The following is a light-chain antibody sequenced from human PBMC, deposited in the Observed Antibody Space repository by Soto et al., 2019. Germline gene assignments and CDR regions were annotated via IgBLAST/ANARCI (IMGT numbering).Light chain of an antibody. CDR3: QQFAGAPRT. CDR1: ESVSGSY. V-gene: IGKV3-20*01. Sequence: EIVLTQSPGTLSLSPGERATLSCRASESVSGSYLAWYQQKPGQAPRLLIYGASTRATGIPDRFSASGSGTDFTLTISRLEPEDFAVYYCQQFAGAPRTFGQGTKLEIK. J-gene: IGKJ2*01. CDR2: GAS.